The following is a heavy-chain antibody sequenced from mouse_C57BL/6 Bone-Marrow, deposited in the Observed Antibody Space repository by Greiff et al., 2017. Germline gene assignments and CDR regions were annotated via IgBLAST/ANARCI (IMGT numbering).Heavy chain of an antibody. Sequence: QVQLQQPGAELVRPGSSVKLSCKASGYTFTSYWMHWVKQRPIQGLEWIGNIDPSDSATHYNQKFKDKATLTVDKSSSTAYMQLSSLTSEDSAVYYCAIYGKNGAYWGQGTLVTVSA. CDR3: AIYGKNGAY. J-gene: IGHJ3*01. D-gene: IGHD2-1*01. CDR2: IDPSDSAT. V-gene: IGHV1-52*01. CDR1: GYTFTSYW.